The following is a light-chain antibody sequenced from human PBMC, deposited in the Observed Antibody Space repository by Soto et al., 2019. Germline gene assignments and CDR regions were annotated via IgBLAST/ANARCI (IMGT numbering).Light chain of an antibody. CDR1: SSDIGTYNY. J-gene: IGLJ3*02. CDR3: SPYTSTNSWV. CDR2: EVT. Sequence: QSVLTQPASVSGSPGQSITISCTGTSSDIGTYNYVSWYQQHPGKAPKLLIYEVTNRPSGVSARFSGSKSGNAASLTISGLQAADEADYYCSPYTSTNSWVFGGGTKLTVL. V-gene: IGLV2-14*01.